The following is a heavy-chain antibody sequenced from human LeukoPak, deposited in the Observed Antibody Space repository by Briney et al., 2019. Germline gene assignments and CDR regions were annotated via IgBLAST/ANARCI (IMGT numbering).Heavy chain of an antibody. CDR2: ISYDGSNK. J-gene: IGHJ4*02. CDR1: GFTFSSYV. V-gene: IGHV3-30*18. CDR3: AKGRSGIVATIFDY. Sequence: GGSLRLSCAASGFTFSSYVMHWVRHAPGKGLEWVAAISYDGSNKYYADSVKGRFTISRDNSKNTLYLQMNSLRAEDTAVYYCAKGRSGIVATIFDYWGQGTLVTVSS. D-gene: IGHD5-12*01.